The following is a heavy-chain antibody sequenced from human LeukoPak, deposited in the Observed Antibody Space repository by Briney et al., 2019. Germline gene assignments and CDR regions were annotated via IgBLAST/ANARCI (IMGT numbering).Heavy chain of an antibody. J-gene: IGHJ5*02. CDR3: ARTNTIVGATRGWFDP. V-gene: IGHV1-2*02. CDR2: INPNSGGT. D-gene: IGHD1-26*01. CDR1: GYTFTGYY. Sequence: ASVKVSCKASGYTFTGYYMHWVRQAPGQGLEWMGWINPNSGGTNYTQKFQGRVTMTRDTSISTAYMELSRLRSDDTAVYYCARTNTIVGATRGWFDPWGQGTLVTVSS.